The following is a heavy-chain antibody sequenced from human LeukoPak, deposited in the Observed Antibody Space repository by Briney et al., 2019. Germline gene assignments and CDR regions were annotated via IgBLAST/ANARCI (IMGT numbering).Heavy chain of an antibody. CDR3: ARTDWAAAMVQDY. CDR1: GFTFSSYE. J-gene: IGHJ4*02. Sequence: PGRSLRPSCAASGFTFSSYEMNWVRQAPGEGLEWVSYISSSGSTIYYADSVKGRFTISRDNAKNSLYLQMNSLRAEDTAVYYCARTDWAAAMVQDYWGQGTLVTVSS. V-gene: IGHV3-48*03. CDR2: ISSSGSTI. D-gene: IGHD5-18*01.